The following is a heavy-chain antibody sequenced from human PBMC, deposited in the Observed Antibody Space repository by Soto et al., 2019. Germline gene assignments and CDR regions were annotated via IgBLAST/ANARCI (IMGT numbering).Heavy chain of an antibody. V-gene: IGHV4-34*01. D-gene: IGHD3-22*01. J-gene: IGHJ4*02. CDR3: ARGISVTVVVQRDAPDKYYFDS. CDR2: IKHSGGT. Sequence: QVQLQQWGAGLLKSSETLSLTCAVYGGSFSGYYWSWIRQPPGKGLEWIGEIKHSGGTNYNPSLKSRVPISVDTSKNQFSLKLSSVTAADTAVYYCARGISVTVVVQRDAPDKYYFDSWGQGTLVTVSS. CDR1: GGSFSGYY.